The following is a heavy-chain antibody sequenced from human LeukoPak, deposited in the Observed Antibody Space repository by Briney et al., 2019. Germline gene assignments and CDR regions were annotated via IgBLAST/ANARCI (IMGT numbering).Heavy chain of an antibody. CDR2: IYYSGST. CDR1: GGSISSHY. J-gene: IGHJ5*02. V-gene: IGHV4-59*11. Sequence: GSLSLTCTVSGGSISSHYWSWIRQPPGKGLEWIGYIYYSGSTNYNPSLKSRVTISVDTSKNQFSLKLSSVTAADTAVYYCAREPVYDFWSGQGSWFDPWGQGTLVTVSS. D-gene: IGHD3-3*01. CDR3: AREPVYDFWSGQGSWFDP.